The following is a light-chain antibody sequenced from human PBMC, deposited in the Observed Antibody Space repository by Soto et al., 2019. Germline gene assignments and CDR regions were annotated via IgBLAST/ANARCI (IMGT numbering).Light chain of an antibody. CDR1: QTVLSSAKNMSF. CDR2: WAS. Sequence: DIVMTQSPDSLAVSLGERATINCKSSQTVLSSAKNMSFLAWYQQKPGQPPKVLIHWASIRGSGVPDRFSGSGSETDFTLTISSLQAEDVALYYCHQYYDLPQTFGQGTKVEI. V-gene: IGKV4-1*01. CDR3: HQYYDLPQT. J-gene: IGKJ1*01.